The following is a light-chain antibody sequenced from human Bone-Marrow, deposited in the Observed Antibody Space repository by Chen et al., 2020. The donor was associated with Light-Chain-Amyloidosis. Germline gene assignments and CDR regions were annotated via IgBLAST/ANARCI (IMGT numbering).Light chain of an antibody. CDR3: QQYGTSPLT. J-gene: IGKJ4*01. CDR1: QTIISNY. V-gene: IGKV3-20*01. CDR2: GSS. Sequence: EIVLTQSPGTLSLSPGEGANLSCRASQTIISNYLTWYQQQFGQAPRLLIYGSSSRATVIQDSVTGRVSVTDFTLTINRLEPEDVAMYYCQQYGTSPLTLGVGTKVEIK.